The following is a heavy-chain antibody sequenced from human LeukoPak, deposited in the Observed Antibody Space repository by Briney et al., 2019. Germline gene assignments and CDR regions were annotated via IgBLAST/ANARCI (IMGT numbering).Heavy chain of an antibody. J-gene: IGHJ4*02. V-gene: IGHV3-48*03. D-gene: IGHD5-24*01. CDR2: ISRTGNTI. Sequence: GGSLRLSCGGSGFTFSDHEMSWVRQAPGKGLECVAHISRTGNTIYYADSVKGRFTISRDNAKNSLYVQMNSLRAEDTAVYYCARDAGGYNSDYWGQGTLVTVSS. CDR1: GFTFSDHE. CDR3: ARDAGGYNSDY.